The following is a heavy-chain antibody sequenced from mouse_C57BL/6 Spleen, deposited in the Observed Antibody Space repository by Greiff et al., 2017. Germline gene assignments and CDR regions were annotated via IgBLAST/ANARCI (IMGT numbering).Heavy chain of an antibody. CDR2: ISYDGSN. V-gene: IGHV3-6*01. Sequence: EVQRVESGPGLVKPSQSLSLTCSVTGYSITSGYYWNWIRQFPGNKLEWMGYISYDGSNNYNPSLKNRISITRDTSKNQFFLKLNSVTTEDTATXYCARDRGYSQREAMDYWGQGTSVTVSS. CDR3: ARDRGYSQREAMDY. CDR1: GYSITSGYY. D-gene: IGHD2-12*01. J-gene: IGHJ4*01.